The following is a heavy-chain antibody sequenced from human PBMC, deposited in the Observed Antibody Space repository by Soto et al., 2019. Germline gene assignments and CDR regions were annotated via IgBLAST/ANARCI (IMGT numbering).Heavy chain of an antibody. CDR2: TYYRSKWYS. D-gene: IGHD6-19*01. V-gene: IGHV6-1*01. J-gene: IGHJ4*02. CDR1: GDSVSSTSAA. CDR3: ARGSYYSGWV. Sequence: HTLSLTCAISGDSVSSTSAAWSWIRQSPSRGLEWLGRTYYRSKWYSDYAVSVKSRITINPDTSKNQFSLQLNSVTPEDTAVYYCARGSYYSGWVWGQGTLVTVSS.